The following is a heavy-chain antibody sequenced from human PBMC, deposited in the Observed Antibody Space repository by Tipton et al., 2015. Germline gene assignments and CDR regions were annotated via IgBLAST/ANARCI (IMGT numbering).Heavy chain of an antibody. D-gene: IGHD2-15*01. J-gene: IGHJ6*02. V-gene: IGHV4-59*01. CDR2: IYYSGST. Sequence: TLSLTCTVSGGSISSYYWSWIRRPPGKGLEWIGYIYYSGSTNYNPSLKSRVTISVDTSKNQFSLKLSSVTAADTAVYYCAREGGYCSGGSCYNRDYYYYGMDVWGQGTTVTVSS. CDR1: GGSISSYY. CDR3: AREGGYCSGGSCYNRDYYYYGMDV.